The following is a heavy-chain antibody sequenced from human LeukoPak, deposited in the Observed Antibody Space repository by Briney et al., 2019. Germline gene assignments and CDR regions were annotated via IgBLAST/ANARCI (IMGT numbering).Heavy chain of an antibody. V-gene: IGHV3-74*01. Sequence: PGGSLRLSCAASGFIFRNYGMNWVRQAPGKGLVWVSDIDTDGSTTNYADSVKGRFTISRDNAKNTVYLEMNSLRAEDTATYYCAREGSYLNSGGSYYLHWFDPWGQGTLVTVSS. CDR1: GFIFRNYG. J-gene: IGHJ5*02. D-gene: IGHD3-22*01. CDR2: IDTDGSTT. CDR3: AREGSYLNSGGSYYLHWFDP.